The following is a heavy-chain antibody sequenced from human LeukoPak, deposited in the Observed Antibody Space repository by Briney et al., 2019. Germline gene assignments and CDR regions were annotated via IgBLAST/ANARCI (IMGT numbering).Heavy chain of an antibody. CDR3: ARSAYSVYSGSVDFDY. CDR2: IKQDGSEK. CDR1: GFTFSSYW. V-gene: IGHV3-7*04. D-gene: IGHD5-12*01. J-gene: IGHJ4*02. Sequence: GGSLRLSCAASGFTFSSYWMSWVRQAPGKGLEWVANIKQDGSEKYYVDSVKGRFTISRDNAKNSLYLQMNSLRAEDTAVYYCARSAYSVYSGSVDFDYWGQGTLVTVSS.